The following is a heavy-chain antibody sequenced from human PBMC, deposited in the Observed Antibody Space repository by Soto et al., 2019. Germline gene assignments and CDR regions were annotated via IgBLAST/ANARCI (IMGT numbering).Heavy chain of an antibody. V-gene: IGHV1-2*04. CDR3: ARALVRGSIGGA. CDR1: GYTFTGYY. J-gene: IGHJ5*02. CDR2: INPNSGGT. D-gene: IGHD3-10*01. Sequence: QVQLVQSGAEVKKPGASVKVSCKASGYTFTGYYMHWVRQAPGQGLEWMGWINPNSGGTNYAQKFQGWVTMTRNTYSRTDYMGLSRLRSDGTAVYYWARALVRGSIGGAWGQGTLVTVSA.